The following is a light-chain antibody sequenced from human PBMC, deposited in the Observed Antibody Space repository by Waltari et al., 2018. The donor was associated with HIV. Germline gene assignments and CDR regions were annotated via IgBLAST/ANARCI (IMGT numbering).Light chain of an antibody. CDR2: ADD. Sequence: QSVLTQPPSVSGAPGQRVTISCTGSSSKLGAGYDVHWFQQLPGTAPKLLIYADDNRPSGVPDRFSGSKSGTSASLAITGLQAEDEADYYCQSYDSSLSGSFVFGTGTKVTVL. V-gene: IGLV1-40*01. CDR1: SSKLGAGYD. CDR3: QSYDSSLSGSFV. J-gene: IGLJ1*01.